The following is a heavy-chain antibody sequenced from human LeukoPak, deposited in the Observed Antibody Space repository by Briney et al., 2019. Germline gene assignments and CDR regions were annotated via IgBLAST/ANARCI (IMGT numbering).Heavy chain of an antibody. CDR2: ISWNSGSI. CDR1: GFTFDDYA. D-gene: IGHD3-22*01. CDR3: AKVREVVVTDDAFDI. J-gene: IGHJ3*02. V-gene: IGHV3-9*01. Sequence: GGSLRLSCAAPGFTFDDYAMHWVRQAPGKGLEWVSGISWNSGSIGYADSVKGRFTISRDNAKNSLYLQMNSLRAEDTALYYCAKVREVVVTDDAFDIWGQGTMVTVSS.